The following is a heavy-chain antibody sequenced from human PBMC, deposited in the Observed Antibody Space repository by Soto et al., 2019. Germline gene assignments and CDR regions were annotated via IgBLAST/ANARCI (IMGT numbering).Heavy chain of an antibody. CDR2: IYPGDSDA. CDR3: ARQGSNCAYLYFAMDV. Sequence: EFLEGCETGSRRRFNSSWIARVRQIPGKGLEWIGMIYPGDSDATYRPSFEGQVTMSVDKSISTAYLQWSSMKASDSATYYCARQGSNCAYLYFAMDVWGQGTTVTVS. J-gene: IGHJ6*02. V-gene: IGHV5-51*01. CDR1: RRRFNSSW. D-gene: IGHD3-10*01.